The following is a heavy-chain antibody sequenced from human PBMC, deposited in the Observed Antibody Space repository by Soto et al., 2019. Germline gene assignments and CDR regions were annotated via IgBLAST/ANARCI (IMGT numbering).Heavy chain of an antibody. CDR2: ISSSSSTI. Sequence: EVQLVESGGGLVQPGGSLRLSCAASGFTFSSYSMNWVRQAPGKGLEWVSYISSSSSTIYYADSVKGRFTISRDNAKNSLYLQMNSLRAEDTAVYYCARIMANVATPWGQGTLVTVSS. CDR3: ARIMANVATP. V-gene: IGHV3-48*01. D-gene: IGHD1-1*01. CDR1: GFTFSSYS. J-gene: IGHJ5*02.